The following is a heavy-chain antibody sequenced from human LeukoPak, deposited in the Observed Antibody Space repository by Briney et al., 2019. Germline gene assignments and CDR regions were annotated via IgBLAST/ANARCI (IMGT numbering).Heavy chain of an antibody. J-gene: IGHJ4*02. CDR3: AKTQTYSNTWLDY. CDR2: ISGGGGST. V-gene: IGHV3-23*01. D-gene: IGHD4-11*01. CDR1: GFTFSTYA. Sequence: GGSLRLSCAASGFTFSTYAMSWVRQAPGKGLEWVSGISGGGGSTYYVDSVKGRFIISRDDSKNTLYLQMNSLRAEDTAVYYCAKTQTYSNTWLDYWGQGTLVTVSS.